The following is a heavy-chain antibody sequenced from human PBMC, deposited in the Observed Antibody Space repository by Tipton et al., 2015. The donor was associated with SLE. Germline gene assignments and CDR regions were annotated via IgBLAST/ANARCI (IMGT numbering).Heavy chain of an antibody. J-gene: IGHJ3*01. D-gene: IGHD2-15*01. Sequence: TLSLTCTVSGGSMNIGVLYWGWIRQPPEKGLEWIASIYHSGSTYYKPSLKSRVTISMDTSKNQFYLKVTSVTAADTAMYYCVKEDCSGGNCWKAYDPWGQGTMVTVSS. CDR2: IYHSGST. CDR3: VKEDCSGGNCWKAYDP. V-gene: IGHV4-39*07. CDR1: GGSMNIGVLY.